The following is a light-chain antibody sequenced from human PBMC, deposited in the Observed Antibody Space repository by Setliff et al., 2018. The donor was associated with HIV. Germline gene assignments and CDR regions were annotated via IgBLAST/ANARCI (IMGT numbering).Light chain of an antibody. Sequence: QSALTQPPSASGSPGQSVTISCTGTSGDVGGYNYVSWYQQHPGKAPKLMIYEVSQRPSGVPDRFSGSKSGDTASLTVSGLQAEDEADYFCSSYAGSNLYGFGTGTKV. J-gene: IGLJ1*01. CDR1: SGDVGGYNY. CDR3: SSYAGSNLYG. CDR2: EVS. V-gene: IGLV2-8*01.